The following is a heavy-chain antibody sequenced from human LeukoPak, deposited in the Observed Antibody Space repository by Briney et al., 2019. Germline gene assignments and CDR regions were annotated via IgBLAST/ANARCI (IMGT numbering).Heavy chain of an antibody. CDR3: AKDRRSYGGTSFDS. CDR2: ISDST. V-gene: IGHV3-23*01. Sequence: GGSLRLSCAASGFTFSNYGMSWVRQAPGEGLEWVSLISDSTWYADSVKGRFTISRDVSQNMLYLQMNSLRAEDTAVYYCAKDRRSYGGTSFDSWGQGTLVTVSS. CDR1: GFTFSNYG. J-gene: IGHJ4*02. D-gene: IGHD4-23*01.